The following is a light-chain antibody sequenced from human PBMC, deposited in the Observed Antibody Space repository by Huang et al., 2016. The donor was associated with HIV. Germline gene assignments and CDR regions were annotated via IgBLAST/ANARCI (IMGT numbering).Light chain of an antibody. J-gene: IGKJ2*03. V-gene: IGKV3-20*01. CDR2: GAS. Sequence: EIVLTQSPDTLSLSPGERPTVSCRASQSVTRNYLAWYQQRPGQAPKLLLYGASTRATGIPDRFSGSGSGTDFTLTISRLAPEDFAVYYCQQFGSSPPYSFGQGTKLEIK. CDR1: QSVTRNY. CDR3: QQFGSSPPYS.